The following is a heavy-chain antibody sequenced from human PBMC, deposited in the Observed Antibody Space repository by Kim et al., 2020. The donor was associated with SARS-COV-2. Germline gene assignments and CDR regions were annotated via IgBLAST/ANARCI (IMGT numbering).Heavy chain of an antibody. V-gene: IGHV4-61*01. Sequence: SETLSLTCTVSGGSVSSGSYYWSCIRQPPGKGLEWIGYISYSGSTNYNPSLKSRVTISVDTSKNQFSLKLSSVTAADTAVYYCARGNSGWYSPPEPYFDYWGQGTLVTVSS. D-gene: IGHD6-19*01. CDR3: ARGNSGWYSPPEPYFDY. J-gene: IGHJ4*02. CDR1: GGSVSSGSYY. CDR2: ISYSGST.